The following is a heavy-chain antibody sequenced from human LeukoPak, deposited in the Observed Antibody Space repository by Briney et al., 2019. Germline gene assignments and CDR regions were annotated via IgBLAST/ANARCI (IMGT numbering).Heavy chain of an antibody. CDR3: AKYGMDDFWSGYYDAFDI. J-gene: IGHJ3*02. V-gene: IGHV3-23*01. CDR1: GFTFSSYE. CDR2: ISGSGGST. Sequence: GGSLRLSCAASGFTFSSYEMNWVRQAPGKGLEWVSAISGSGGSTYYADSVKGRFTISRDNSKNTLYLQMNSLRAEDTAVYYCAKYGMDDFWSGYYDAFDIWGQGTMVTVSS. D-gene: IGHD3-3*01.